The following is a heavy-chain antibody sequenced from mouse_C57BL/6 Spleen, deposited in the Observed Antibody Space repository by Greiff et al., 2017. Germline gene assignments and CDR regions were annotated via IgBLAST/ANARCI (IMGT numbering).Heavy chain of an antibody. CDR2: ISYDGSN. D-gene: IGHD2-4*01. J-gene: IGHJ4*01. V-gene: IGHV3-6*01. CDR1: GYSITSGYY. CDR3: AREGAYDYDGAMDY. Sequence: DVKLQESGPGLVKPSQSLSLTCSVTGYSITSGYYWNWIRQFPGNKLEWMGYISYDGSNNYNPSLKNRISITRDTSKNQFFLKLNSVTTEDTATYYCAREGAYDYDGAMDYWGQGTSVTVSS.